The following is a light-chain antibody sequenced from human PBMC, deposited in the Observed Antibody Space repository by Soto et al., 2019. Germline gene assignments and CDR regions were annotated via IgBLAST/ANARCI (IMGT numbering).Light chain of an antibody. CDR2: AAS. Sequence: DIQMTQSPSSLSASVGDRVSITCRASQSIDSYLNWYQQKPGKAPKLLIYAASSLQSGVPSRFSGSGSGTDFTLTISSLQPEDFATYYCQQANSFPWTFGQGTKVDNK. J-gene: IGKJ1*01. CDR1: QSIDSY. V-gene: IGKV1-39*01. CDR3: QQANSFPWT.